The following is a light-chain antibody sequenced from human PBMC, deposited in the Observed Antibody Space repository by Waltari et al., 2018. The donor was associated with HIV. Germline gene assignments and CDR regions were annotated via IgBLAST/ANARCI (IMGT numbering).Light chain of an antibody. J-gene: IGLJ3*02. CDR3: AAWDDSLSGLHWV. CDR2: RNN. V-gene: IGLV1-47*01. CDR1: SPNIGRNY. Sequence: QSVLTQPPSASGTPGQRVTISCSGSSPNIGRNYVSWYQQLPGTAPKLLIYRNNQRPSGVPDRFSGSKSGTSASLAISGLRSEDEADYYCAAWDDSLSGLHWVFGGGTKLTVL.